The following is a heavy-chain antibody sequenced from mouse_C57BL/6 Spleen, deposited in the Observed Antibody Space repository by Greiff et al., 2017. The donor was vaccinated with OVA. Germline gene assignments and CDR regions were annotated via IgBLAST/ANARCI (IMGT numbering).Heavy chain of an antibody. V-gene: IGHV5-4*01. Sequence: EVMLVESGGGLVKPGGSLKLSCAASGFTFSSYAVSWVRQTPEKRLEWVATISDGGSYTYYPDNVKGRFTISRDNAKNNLYLQMSHLKSEDTAMYYCAREGNGNWFAYWGQGTLVTVSA. CDR3: AREGNGNWFAY. CDR2: ISDGGSYT. CDR1: GFTFSSYA. D-gene: IGHD2-1*01. J-gene: IGHJ3*01.